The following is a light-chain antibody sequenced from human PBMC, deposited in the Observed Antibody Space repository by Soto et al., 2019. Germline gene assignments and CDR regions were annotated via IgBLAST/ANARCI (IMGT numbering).Light chain of an antibody. V-gene: IGKV1-39*01. CDR3: QNRYRPPPT. CDR2: AAS. CDR1: QSISSY. Sequence: DIQMSQSPSSLSASVGDRVTITCRASQSISSYLNWYQQKPGKAPKLLIYAASSLQSGIPSRFSGSGYGTEFTLTNTRLQPEDFASYYCQNRYRPPPTFGQGTKLDIK. J-gene: IGKJ2*01.